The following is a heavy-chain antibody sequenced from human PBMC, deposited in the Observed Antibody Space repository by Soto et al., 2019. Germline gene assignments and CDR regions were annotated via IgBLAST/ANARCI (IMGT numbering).Heavy chain of an antibody. CDR2: ISGSGGST. Sequence: GGSLRLSCAASGFTFSNYAVTWVRQAPGKGLEWVSTISGSGGSTYYADSVKGRFTISRDNSKNTLYLQMNSLRAEDTAVYSCTKDQGSSWYEIHYWGQGT. V-gene: IGHV3-23*01. CDR1: GFTFSNYA. J-gene: IGHJ4*02. CDR3: TKDQGSSWYEIHY. D-gene: IGHD6-13*01.